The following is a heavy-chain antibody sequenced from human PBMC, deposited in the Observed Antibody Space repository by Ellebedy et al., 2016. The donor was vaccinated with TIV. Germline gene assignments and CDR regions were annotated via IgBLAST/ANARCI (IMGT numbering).Heavy chain of an antibody. CDR3: ARLPAARIGECYYYYGMDV. CDR2: IYYSGST. D-gene: IGHD2-2*01. V-gene: IGHV4-59*01. Sequence: MPSETLSLTCTVSGGSISSYYWSWIRQPPGKGLEWIGYIYYSGSTNYNPSLKSRVTISVDTSKNQFSLKLSSVTAADTAMYYCARLPAARIGECYYYYGMDVWGQGTTVTVSS. CDR1: GGSISSYY. J-gene: IGHJ6*02.